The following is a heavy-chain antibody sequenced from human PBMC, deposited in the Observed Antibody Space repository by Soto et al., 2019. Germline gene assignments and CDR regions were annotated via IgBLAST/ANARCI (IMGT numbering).Heavy chain of an antibody. CDR2: ISAYNGNT. J-gene: IGHJ6*02. V-gene: IGHV1-18*04. D-gene: IGHD1-26*01. Sequence: VASVKVSCKASGYTFTSYGISWVRQAPGQGLEWMGWISAYNGNTNYAQKLQGRVTMTTDTSTSTAYMELMSLRSDDTAVYYCARAGSGSYFFSYYYYGMDVWGQGTTVTVSS. CDR3: ARAGSGSYFFSYYYYGMDV. CDR1: GYTFTSYG.